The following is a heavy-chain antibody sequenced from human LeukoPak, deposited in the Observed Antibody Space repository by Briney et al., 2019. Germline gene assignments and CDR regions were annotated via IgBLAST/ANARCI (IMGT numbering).Heavy chain of an antibody. D-gene: IGHD5-18*01. Sequence: ASVKVSCKASGGTFSSYAISWVRQAPGQGVEWMGRIIPILGIANYAQKFQGRVTITADKSTRTAYMELSSLRSEDTAVYYCARDQEGYSYGLKGNYYYYGMDVWGQGTTVTVSS. J-gene: IGHJ6*02. CDR2: IIPILGIA. CDR1: GGTFSSYA. V-gene: IGHV1-69*04. CDR3: ARDQEGYSYGLKGNYYYYGMDV.